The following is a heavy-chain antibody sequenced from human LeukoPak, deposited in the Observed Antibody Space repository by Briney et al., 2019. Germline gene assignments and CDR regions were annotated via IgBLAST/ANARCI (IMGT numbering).Heavy chain of an antibody. J-gene: IGHJ3*02. CDR3: AKEARRIVVAYAFDI. D-gene: IGHD3-22*01. CDR1: GFTFSSYG. CDR2: ISYDGSNK. V-gene: IGHV3-30*18. Sequence: GGSLRLSCAASGFTFSSYGMHWVRQAPGKGLEWVAFISYDGSNKYYADSVKGRLTISRDNSKNTLYLQMNSLRAEDTAVYYCAKEARRIVVAYAFDIWGQGTMVTVSS.